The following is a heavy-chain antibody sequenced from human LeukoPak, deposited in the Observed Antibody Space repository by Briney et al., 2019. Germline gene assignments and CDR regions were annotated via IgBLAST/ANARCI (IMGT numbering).Heavy chain of an antibody. Sequence: PGESLRLSCAASGFTFSSYGMHWVRQAPGKGLEWVAVISYDGSNKYYADSVKGRFTISRDNSKNTLYPQMNSLRAEDTAVYYCAKDPGYCSGGSCYGLSDYWGQGTLVTVSS. V-gene: IGHV3-30*18. CDR3: AKDPGYCSGGSCYGLSDY. CDR1: GFTFSSYG. D-gene: IGHD2-15*01. J-gene: IGHJ4*02. CDR2: ISYDGSNK.